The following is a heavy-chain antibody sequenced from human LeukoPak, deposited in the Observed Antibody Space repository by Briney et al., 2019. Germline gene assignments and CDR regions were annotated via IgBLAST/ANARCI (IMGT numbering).Heavy chain of an antibody. V-gene: IGHV1-46*01. CDR1: GYTFTSYY. J-gene: IGHJ4*02. D-gene: IGHD3-16*02. Sequence: ASVKVSCKASGYTFTSYYMHWVRQAPRQGLEWMGIINPSGGSTSYAQKFQGRVTITADKSMSTAYMELSSLRSEDTAVYYCARARYDYVWGCYRYSFGDWGQGTLVTVSS. CDR3: ARARYDYVWGCYRYSFGD. CDR2: INPSGGST.